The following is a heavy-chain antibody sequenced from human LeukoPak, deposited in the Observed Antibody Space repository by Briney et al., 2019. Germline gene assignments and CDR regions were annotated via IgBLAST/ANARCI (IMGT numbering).Heavy chain of an antibody. Sequence: GESLKISCKGSGYSFSSYWIAWVRQMPGKGLEWMGTIYPGDSDTRYSPSFQGQVTISADKSISTAYLQWSSLKASDTAMYYCARYSSSYSLNDYWGQGTLVTVSS. CDR1: GYSFSSYW. CDR3: ARYSSSYSLNDY. CDR2: IYPGDSDT. J-gene: IGHJ4*02. D-gene: IGHD6-6*01. V-gene: IGHV5-51*01.